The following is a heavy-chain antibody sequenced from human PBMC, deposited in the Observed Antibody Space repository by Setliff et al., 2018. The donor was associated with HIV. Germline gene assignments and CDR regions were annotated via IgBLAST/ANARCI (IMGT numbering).Heavy chain of an antibody. Sequence: LRLSCAASGFTFSDYWMHWVRQVPGKGLVWVSRINSDGSTTNYADSVRGRFTISRDNAKNTLYLQMNSLRAEDTAVDYCAKAQWLLSHWGFDPWGQGTLVTVSS. J-gene: IGHJ5*02. CDR1: GFTFSDYW. CDR2: INSDGSTT. CDR3: AKAQWLLSHWGFDP. V-gene: IGHV3-74*01. D-gene: IGHD3-3*01.